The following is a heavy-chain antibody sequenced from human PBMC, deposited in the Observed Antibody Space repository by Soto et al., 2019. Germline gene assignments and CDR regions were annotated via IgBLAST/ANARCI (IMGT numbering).Heavy chain of an antibody. Sequence: LVQSGPDVKKPGTSVKVSCKTSGYTFGSSAVQWVRQVRGQRLEWIGWIVVASGYSNVAQKFQDRVSLTRDLSTNTAFMELSSLTSEDSAMYYCAADVIGVAGDFDHWGQGTLVSVSS. J-gene: IGHJ4*02. D-gene: IGHD6-19*01. CDR1: GYTFGSSA. V-gene: IGHV1-58*01. CDR2: IVVASGYS. CDR3: AADVIGVAGDFDH.